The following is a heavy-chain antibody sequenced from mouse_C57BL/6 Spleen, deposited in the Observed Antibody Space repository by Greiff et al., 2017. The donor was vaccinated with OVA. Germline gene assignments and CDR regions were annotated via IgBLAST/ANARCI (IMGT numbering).Heavy chain of an antibody. CDR3: ARRSTMVTTRGVYYAMDY. Sequence: QVQLQQPGAELVKPGASVKLSCKASGYTFTSYWMHWVKQRPGQGLEWIGMIHPNSGSTNYNEKFKSKATLTVDKSSSTAYMQLSSLTSEDSAVYYCARRSTMVTTRGVYYAMDYWGQGTSVTVSS. CDR2: IHPNSGST. J-gene: IGHJ4*01. V-gene: IGHV1-64*01. CDR1: GYTFTSYW. D-gene: IGHD2-2*01.